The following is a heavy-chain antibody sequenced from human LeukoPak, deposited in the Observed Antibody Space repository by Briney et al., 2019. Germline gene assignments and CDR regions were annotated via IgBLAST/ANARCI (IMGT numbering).Heavy chain of an antibody. D-gene: IGHD3-10*01. V-gene: IGHV1-2*02. J-gene: IGHJ3*02. CDR3: ARNLWFGESSDAFDM. CDR2: INPNSGGT. CDR1: GYTFTGYY. Sequence: ASVKVSCKASGYTFTGYYMHWVRQAPGQGLEWMGWINPNSGGTNYAQKFQGRVTMTRDTSISTAYMEMSRLRSDDTAVYYCARNLWFGESSDAFDMWGQGTMVTVSS.